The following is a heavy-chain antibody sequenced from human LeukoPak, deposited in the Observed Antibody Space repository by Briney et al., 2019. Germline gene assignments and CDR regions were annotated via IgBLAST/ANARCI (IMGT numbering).Heavy chain of an antibody. CDR1: GFTFSNFW. V-gene: IGHV3-74*01. D-gene: IGHD3-3*01. Sequence: GGSLRLSCEASGFTFSNFWMHWVRQVPGKGLVWVSRINNDGSSTNYVDSVKGRFTISRDNAKNTLYLQVNSLRADDTAVYYCSRGRSGYYSDYWGQGTLVTVSS. CDR3: SRGRSGYYSDY. J-gene: IGHJ4*02. CDR2: INNDGSST.